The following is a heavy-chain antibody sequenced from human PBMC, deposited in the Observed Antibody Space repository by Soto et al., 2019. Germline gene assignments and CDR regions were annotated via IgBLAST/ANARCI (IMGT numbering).Heavy chain of an antibody. CDR3: VEGWNDF. CDR2: IKSTKDGGAR. J-gene: IGHJ4*02. Sequence: EVQVVESGGDLVEPGGSLRLSCVTSGFMFSSARMSWVRQAPGKELEWVARIKSTKDGGAREYAAPVNGRFSISRDDSKSTVYLQMNSLRVEDTALYYCVEGWNDFWGQGTLVIVSS. CDR1: GFMFSSAR. V-gene: IGHV3-15*01. D-gene: IGHD1-1*01.